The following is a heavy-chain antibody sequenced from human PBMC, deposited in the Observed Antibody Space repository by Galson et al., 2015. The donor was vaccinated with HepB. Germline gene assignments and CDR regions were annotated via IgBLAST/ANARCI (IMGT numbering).Heavy chain of an antibody. J-gene: IGHJ4*02. CDR3: VKGADWLLNSLDY. V-gene: IGHV3-64D*06. CDR1: GFTFSSYA. Sequence: SLRLSCAASGFTFSSYAMHWVRQAPGKGLEYVSAISSNGGSTYYADSVKGRFTISRDNSKNTLYLQMSSLRAEDTAVYYCVKGADWLLNSLDYWGQGTLVTVSS. D-gene: IGHD3-9*01. CDR2: ISSNGGST.